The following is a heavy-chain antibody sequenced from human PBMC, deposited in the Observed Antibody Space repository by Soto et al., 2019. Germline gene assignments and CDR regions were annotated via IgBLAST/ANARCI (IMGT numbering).Heavy chain of an antibody. CDR1: GFTFSSYA. J-gene: IGHJ4*02. V-gene: IGHV3-23*01. CDR2: ISGRGGST. CDR3: EKVAYVEYISPMADY. Sequence: GGSLRLSCAASGFTFSSYAMSWVRQAPGKGLEWVSAISGRGGSTYYADSVKGRFTISRGNSKNTLYLQMNSLTAEEMAVYSGEKVAYVEYISPMADYWGQGTLVTVSA. D-gene: IGHD3-3*02.